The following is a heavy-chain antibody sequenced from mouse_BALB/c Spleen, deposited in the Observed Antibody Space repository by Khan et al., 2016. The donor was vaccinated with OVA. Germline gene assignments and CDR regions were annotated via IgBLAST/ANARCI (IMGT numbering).Heavy chain of an antibody. CDR1: GFSLTDHG. J-gene: IGHJ4*01. CDR3: AKQIWSPYYGMDY. D-gene: IGHD1-1*02. V-gene: IGHV2-6-5*01. Sequence: VQLQESGPGLVAPSQSLSITCTVSGFSLTDHGVSWIRQPPGKGLEWLGVIWGGGSTYYNSVLKSRLSISKDNSKGQVFLKMNSLQTDDTAMYYCAKQIWSPYYGMDYWGQGTSVTVSS. CDR2: IWGGGST.